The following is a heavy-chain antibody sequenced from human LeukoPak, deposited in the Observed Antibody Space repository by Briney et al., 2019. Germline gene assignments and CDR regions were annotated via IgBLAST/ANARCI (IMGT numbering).Heavy chain of an antibody. Sequence: ASETLSLTCAVYGGSFSGYYWSWIRQPPGKGLEWIGEINHSGSTNYNPSLKSRVTISVDTSKNQFSLKVKSVTAADTAVYYCAREARSYEGSGYYNDWWGQGTLVTVTS. CDR2: INHSGST. CDR3: AREARSYEGSGYYNDW. V-gene: IGHV4-34*01. CDR1: GGSFSGYY. J-gene: IGHJ4*02. D-gene: IGHD3-22*01.